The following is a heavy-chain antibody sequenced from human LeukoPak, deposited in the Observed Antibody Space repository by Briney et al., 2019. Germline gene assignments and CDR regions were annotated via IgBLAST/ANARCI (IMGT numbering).Heavy chain of an antibody. CDR1: GYSFTNYP. CDR2: INTNTGHP. V-gene: IGHV7-4-1*02. J-gene: IGHJ3*02. Sequence: ASVKVSCKASGYSFTNYPMTWVRQAPGQGLEWKGWINTNTGHPTYAQGFTGRLVFSLDTSVSTAYLQISSLKAEDTAVYHCARGRDAFDIWGQGTMVTVSS. CDR3: ARGRDAFDI.